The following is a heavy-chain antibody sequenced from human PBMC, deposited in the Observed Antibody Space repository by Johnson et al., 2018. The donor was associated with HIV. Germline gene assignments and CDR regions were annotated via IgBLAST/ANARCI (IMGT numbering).Heavy chain of an antibody. CDR1: GFTFSSFA. Sequence: QVLLVESGGGVVQPGTSLRLACAASGFTFSSFAMHWVRQAPGKGLEWVAVISYDGHNEYYADSVEGRFTVSRDNTKNTLYLQMKSLRAEDTAVYYCSKDYEWFGEFVDGFDIWGQVTMFTVSS. CDR3: SKDYEWFGEFVDGFDI. J-gene: IGHJ3*02. CDR2: ISYDGHNE. D-gene: IGHD3-10*01. V-gene: IGHV3-30*04.